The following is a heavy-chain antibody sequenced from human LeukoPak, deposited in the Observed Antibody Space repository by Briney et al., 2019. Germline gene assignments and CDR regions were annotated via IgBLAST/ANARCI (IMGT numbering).Heavy chain of an antibody. Sequence: GSLRLSCAASGFTFSSDWMSWVRQAPGKGLEWVANINQDGRDKSYVDSVRGRFNISRDNARNSLYLQMNSLRAEDTAMYYCAGGAGYWGQGTLVTVSS. V-gene: IGHV3-7*01. CDR3: AGGAGY. CDR1: GFTFSSDW. CDR2: INQDGRDK. J-gene: IGHJ4*02.